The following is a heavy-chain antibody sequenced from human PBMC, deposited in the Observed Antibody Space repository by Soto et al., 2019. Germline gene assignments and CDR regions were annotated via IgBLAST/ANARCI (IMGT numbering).Heavy chain of an antibody. D-gene: IGHD2-21*01. J-gene: IGHJ4*02. CDR2: IYSGGST. CDR3: ARIAMGQSDY. CDR1: GFTVSSNY. V-gene: IGHV3-53*01. Sequence: EGSLRLSCAASGFTVSSNYMSWVRQAPGKGLEWVSVIYSGGSTYYADSVKGRFTISRDNSKNTLYLQMNSLRAEDTAVYYCARIAMGQSDYWGQGTLVTVSS.